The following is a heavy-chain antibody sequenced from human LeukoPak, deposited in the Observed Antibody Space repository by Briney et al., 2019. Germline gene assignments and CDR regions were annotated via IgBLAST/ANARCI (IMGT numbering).Heavy chain of an antibody. D-gene: IGHD3-10*01. V-gene: IGHV3-30-3*01. Sequence: GGSLRLSCAASGFTFSSYAMHWVRQAPGKGLEWVAVISYDGSNKYYADSVKGRFTISRDNSKNTLYLQMNSLRDEDTAVYYCARAYHYGSGYGMDVWGQGTTVTVSS. J-gene: IGHJ6*02. CDR3: ARAYHYGSGYGMDV. CDR1: GFTFSSYA. CDR2: ISYDGSNK.